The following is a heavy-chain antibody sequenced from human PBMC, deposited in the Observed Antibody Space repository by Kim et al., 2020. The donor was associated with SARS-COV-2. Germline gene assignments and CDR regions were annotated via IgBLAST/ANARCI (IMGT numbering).Heavy chain of an antibody. CDR2: ISSSSSYI. CDR3: ARKGANLEGWFDP. Sequence: GGSLRLSCAASGFTFSSYSMNWVRQAPGKGLEWVSSISSSSSYIYYADSVKGRFTISRDNAKNSLYMQMNSLRAEDTAVYYCARKGANLEGWFDPWGQGTLVTVSS. J-gene: IGHJ5*02. V-gene: IGHV3-21*01. D-gene: IGHD3-3*01. CDR1: GFTFSSYS.